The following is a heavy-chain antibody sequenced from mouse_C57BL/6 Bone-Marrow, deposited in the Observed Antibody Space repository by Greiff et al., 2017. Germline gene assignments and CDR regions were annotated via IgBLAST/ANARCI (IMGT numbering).Heavy chain of an antibody. J-gene: IGHJ2*01. CDR2: INYDGSST. CDR3: AREKKATLDY. CDR1: GFTFSGYY. V-gene: IGHV5-16*01. D-gene: IGHD3-2*02. Sequence: DVQLVESEGGLVQPGSSMKLSCTASGFTFSGYYMAWVRQVPEKGLEWVANINYDGSSTYYLDSLKSRFIISRDNAKNILYLQMSSLKSEDTATYYCAREKKATLDYWGQGTTLTVSS.